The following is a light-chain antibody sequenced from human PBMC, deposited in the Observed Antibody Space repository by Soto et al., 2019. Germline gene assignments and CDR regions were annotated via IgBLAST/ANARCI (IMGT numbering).Light chain of an antibody. CDR3: QQRSNWPPRFT. J-gene: IGKJ3*01. V-gene: IGKV3-11*01. Sequence: EIVLTQSPATLSLSPGERATLSCRASQRVSSYLAWYQQKPGQAPRLLIYDASNRATGIPARFSGSGSGTDFTLTISSQEPEDFAVYYCQQRSNWPPRFTFGPGTKVDIK. CDR1: QRVSSY. CDR2: DAS.